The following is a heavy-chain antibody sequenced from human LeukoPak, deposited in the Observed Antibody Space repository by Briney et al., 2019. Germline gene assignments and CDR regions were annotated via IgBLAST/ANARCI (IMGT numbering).Heavy chain of an antibody. V-gene: IGHV1-18*01. CDR1: GYTFTSYG. J-gene: IGHJ3*02. CDR3: ARDLVVVPPVGAFDI. Sequence: GASVKVSCKASGYTFTSYGISWVRQAPGQGLEWMGWISAYNGNTNYAQKLQGRVTMTTDTSTSTAYMELRSLRSDDTAVYYCARDLVVVPPVGAFDIWGQGTMVTVSS. CDR2: ISAYNGNT. D-gene: IGHD2-2*01.